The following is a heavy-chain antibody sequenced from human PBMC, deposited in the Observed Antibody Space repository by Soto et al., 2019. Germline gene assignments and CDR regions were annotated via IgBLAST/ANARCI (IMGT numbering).Heavy chain of an antibody. J-gene: IGHJ6*02. CDR3: ATTYDFWSGPLPLGYYYYGMDV. CDR1: GGTFSSYA. Sequence: SVKVSCKASGGTFSSYAISWVRQAPGQGLEWMGGIIPIFGTANYAQKFQGRVTITADESTSTAYMELSSLRSEDTAVYYCATTYDFWSGPLPLGYYYYGMDVWGQGTTVTVSS. D-gene: IGHD3-3*01. CDR2: IIPIFGTA. V-gene: IGHV1-69*13.